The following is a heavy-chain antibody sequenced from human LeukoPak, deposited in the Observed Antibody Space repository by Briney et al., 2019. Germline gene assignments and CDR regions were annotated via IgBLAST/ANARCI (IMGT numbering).Heavy chain of an antibody. CDR1: GASISGGTYY. V-gene: IGHV4-39*01. D-gene: IGHD1-26*01. CDR2: IYYTGST. CDR3: ARRGGSGRAFDY. J-gene: IGHJ4*02. Sequence: SETLSLTCSVSGASISGGTYYWGWIRQPPGKGLEWIGSIYYTGSTYDNPSLKSRGTISVDTSKKQFSLKLSSVTAADTAVYYCARRGGSGRAFDYWGQGTLVTVSS.